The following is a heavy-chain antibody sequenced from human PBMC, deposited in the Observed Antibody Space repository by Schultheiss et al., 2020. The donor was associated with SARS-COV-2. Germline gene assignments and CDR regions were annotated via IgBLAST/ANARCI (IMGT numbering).Heavy chain of an antibody. CDR1: GFTFSSYG. Sequence: GGSLRLSCAASGFTFSSYGMHWVRQAPGKGLEWVSYISSSGSTIYYADSVKGRFTISRDNAKNSLYLQMNSLRAEDTAVYYCARGDVVVMQLWGQGTLVTVSS. V-gene: IGHV3-48*04. J-gene: IGHJ4*02. D-gene: IGHD2-21*01. CDR2: ISSSGSTI. CDR3: ARGDVVVMQL.